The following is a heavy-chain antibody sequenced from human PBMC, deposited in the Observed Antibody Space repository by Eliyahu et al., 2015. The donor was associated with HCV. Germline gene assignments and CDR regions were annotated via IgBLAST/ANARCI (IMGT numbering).Heavy chain of an antibody. V-gene: IGHV4-39*01. CDR3: ARHPRIAVAGTGWFDP. J-gene: IGHJ5*02. Sequence: QLQLQESGPGLVKPSETLSLTCTVSGGSISRSSYYWGWIRQPPGKGLEWIGSIYYSGSTYYNPSLKSRVTISVDTPKNQFSLKLSSVTAADTAVYYCARHPRIAVAGTGWFDPWGQGTLVTVSS. CDR1: GGSISRSSYY. D-gene: IGHD6-19*01. CDR2: IYYSGST.